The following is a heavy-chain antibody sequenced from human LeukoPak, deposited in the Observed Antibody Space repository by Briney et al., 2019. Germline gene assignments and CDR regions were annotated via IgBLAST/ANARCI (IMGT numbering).Heavy chain of an antibody. Sequence: PSETLSLTCTVSGGSISSYYWRWIRQPPGKGLEWIGYIYYSGSTNYNPSLKSRVTISVHTSKNQFSLKLSSVTAADTAVYYCASSPEYSSSWYPFDYWGQGTLVTVSS. CDR2: IYYSGST. D-gene: IGHD6-13*01. J-gene: IGHJ4*02. CDR1: GGSISSYY. V-gene: IGHV4-59*08. CDR3: ASSPEYSSSWYPFDY.